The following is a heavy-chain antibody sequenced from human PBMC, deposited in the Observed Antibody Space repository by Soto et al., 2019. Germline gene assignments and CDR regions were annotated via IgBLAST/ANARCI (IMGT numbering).Heavy chain of an antibody. CDR2: INACNGNT. Sequence: ASVKVSCKASGYTFTSYGISWVRQAPGQRLEWMGWINACNGNTKYAQKFQGRVTITTDTSTSTAYMELSSLRSEDTAVYYCARSSFDPWGQGTLVTVSS. CDR3: ARSSFDP. J-gene: IGHJ5*02. CDR1: GYTFTSYG. V-gene: IGHV1-18*01.